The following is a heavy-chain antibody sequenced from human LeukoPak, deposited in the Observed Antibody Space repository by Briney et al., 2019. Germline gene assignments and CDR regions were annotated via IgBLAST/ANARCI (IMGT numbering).Heavy chain of an antibody. CDR1: GGSISSSSHF. Sequence: PSETLSLTCTVSGGSISSSSHFWGWIRQPPGKGLEWIGTIYYRETTYYNQSLKSRVTISVDTSKNQFSLKLRSVTAADTAVYYCARGLYDILTGYYLPFDYWGQGTLDTVSS. V-gene: IGHV4-39*01. D-gene: IGHD3-9*01. CDR2: IYYRETT. J-gene: IGHJ4*02. CDR3: ARGLYDILTGYYLPFDY.